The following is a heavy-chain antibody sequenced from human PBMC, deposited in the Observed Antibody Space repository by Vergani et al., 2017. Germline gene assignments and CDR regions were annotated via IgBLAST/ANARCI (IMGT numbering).Heavy chain of an antibody. J-gene: IGHJ4*02. V-gene: IGHV4-39*01. CDR2: IYYSGST. CDR3: ARQRPGSGWSPGDFDD. D-gene: IGHD6-19*01. CDR1: GCSISRSRYF. Sequence: QVQLQESGPGLVKPSQTLSLTCIVSGCSISRSRYFWGWVRQPPGKGLEWIRTIYYSGSTYYNPSLKSRVTISVDTSKNQFSLKVTSVTAADTAVYFCARQRPGSGWSPGDFDDWGQGILVTVSS.